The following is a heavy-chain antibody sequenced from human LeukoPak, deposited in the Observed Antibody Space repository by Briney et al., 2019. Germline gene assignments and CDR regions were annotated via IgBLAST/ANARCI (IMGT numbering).Heavy chain of an antibody. CDR2: IIGSGGAT. J-gene: IGHJ4*02. Sequence: PGGSLRLSCAASGFTFSSYAMSWVRQAPGKGLDWVSAIIGSGGATYYADSVKGRFAISRDNSKGTLYLQMNSLRAEDTAVYYCAKTPVGGATPARWGQGTLVTVSS. CDR1: GFTFSSYA. CDR3: AKTPVGGATPAR. V-gene: IGHV3-23*01. D-gene: IGHD1-26*01.